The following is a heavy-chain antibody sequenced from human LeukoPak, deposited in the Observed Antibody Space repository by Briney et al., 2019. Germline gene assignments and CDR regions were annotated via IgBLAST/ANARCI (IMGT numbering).Heavy chain of an antibody. CDR1: GFTFSSYS. CDR2: ISSSSSTI. J-gene: IGHJ4*02. CDR3: ASLLIAAAGKDY. D-gene: IGHD6-13*01. Sequence: PGGSLRLSCAASGFTFSSYSMNWVRQAPGKGREWVSYISSSSSTIYYADSVKGRFTISRDNAKNSLYLQMNSLRDEDTAVYYCASLLIAAAGKDYWGQGTLVTVSS. V-gene: IGHV3-48*02.